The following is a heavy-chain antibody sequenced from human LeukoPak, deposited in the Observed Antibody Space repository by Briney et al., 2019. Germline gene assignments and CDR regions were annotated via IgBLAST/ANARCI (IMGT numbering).Heavy chain of an antibody. CDR3: AREGGAYSGSYHGVDY. V-gene: IGHV3-48*01. CDR1: GFTFSVYP. D-gene: IGHD1-26*01. CDR2: IRDSGAEM. Sequence: GGSLRLSCAASGFTFSVYPMNWVRQAPGKGLEWLSNIRDSGAEMYYADSVKGRFTITRDNAKNSLYLQMDGLRAEDTAVYYCAREGGAYSGSYHGVDYWGQGTLVTVSS. J-gene: IGHJ4*02.